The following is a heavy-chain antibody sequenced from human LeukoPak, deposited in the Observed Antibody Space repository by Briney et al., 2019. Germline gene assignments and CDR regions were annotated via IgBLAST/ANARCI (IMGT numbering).Heavy chain of an antibody. CDR2: ISSSGSTI. D-gene: IGHD1-26*01. J-gene: IGHJ5*02. CDR3: ARAGSGRSPDWFDP. CDR1: GFTFSSYE. V-gene: IGHV3-48*03. Sequence: GGSLRLSCAASGFTFSSYEMNWVRPAPGKGLEWVSYISSSGSTIYYADSVKGRFTISRDNAKNSLYLQMNSLRAEDTAVYYCARAGSGRSPDWFDPWGQGTLVTVSS.